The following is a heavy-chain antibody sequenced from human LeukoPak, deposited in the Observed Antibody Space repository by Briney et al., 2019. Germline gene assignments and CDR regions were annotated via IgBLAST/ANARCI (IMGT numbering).Heavy chain of an antibody. CDR3: ARHSGGSYVFAFDI. J-gene: IGHJ3*02. CDR2: TDYSGTT. CDR1: GGPISTSYF. D-gene: IGHD2-15*01. Sequence: PSETLSLTCTVSGGPISTSYFWGWVRQPPGKGLEWIGTTDYSGTTYYNPSLKSRVTISIDTSKNQFSLKLSFVTAPDTAVYYCARHSGGSYVFAFDIRGQGTMFTVSS. V-gene: IGHV4-39*01.